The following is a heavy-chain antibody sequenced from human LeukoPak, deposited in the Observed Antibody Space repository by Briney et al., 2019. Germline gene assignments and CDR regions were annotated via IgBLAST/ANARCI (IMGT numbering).Heavy chain of an antibody. J-gene: IGHJ4*02. CDR3: ATYYDISGYRFDY. CDR2: IYYSGST. D-gene: IGHD3-22*01. V-gene: IGHV4-30-4*01. Sequence: MASETLSLTCTVSGGSISSGDYYWSWIRQPPGKGLEWIGYIYYSGSTYYNPSLKSRVTISVDTSKNQFSLKLNSVTAADTAVYYCATYYDISGYRFDYWGQGTLVTVSS. CDR1: GGSISSGDYY.